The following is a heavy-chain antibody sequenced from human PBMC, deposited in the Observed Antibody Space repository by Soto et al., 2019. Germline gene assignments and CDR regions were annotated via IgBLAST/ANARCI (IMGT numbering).Heavy chain of an antibody. J-gene: IGHJ6*02. CDR1: GGSVSSGSYF. CDR2: VSSSGNT. CDR3: ASVRGGYYYAMDV. D-gene: IGHD3-10*02. V-gene: IGHV4-61*01. Sequence: SETLSLTCTVSGGSVSSGSYFWSWVRQPPGKGLELIGYVSSSGNTNYNPSLKSRVTISVDKSKNQFSLKLSSVTAADTAVYYCASVRGGYYYAMDVWGQGTTVTVSS.